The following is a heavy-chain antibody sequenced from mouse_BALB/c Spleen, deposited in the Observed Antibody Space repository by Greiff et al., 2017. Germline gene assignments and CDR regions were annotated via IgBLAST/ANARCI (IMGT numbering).Heavy chain of an antibody. CDR2: INPSSGYT. V-gene: IGHV1-4*02. J-gene: IGHJ2*01. CDR3: ASGPHYYGYEGY. Sequence: QVQLQQSAAELARPGASVKMSCKASGYTFTSYTMHWVKQRPGQGLEWIGYINPSSGYTEYNQKFKDKTTLTADKSSSTAYMQLSSLTSEDSAVYYCASGPHYYGYEGYWGQGTTLTVSS. CDR1: GYTFTSYT. D-gene: IGHD1-2*01.